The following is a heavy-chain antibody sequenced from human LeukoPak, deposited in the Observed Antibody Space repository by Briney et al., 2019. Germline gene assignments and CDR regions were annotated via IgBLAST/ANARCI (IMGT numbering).Heavy chain of an antibody. CDR3: AREVVQYYYYYYCMDV. Sequence: PSETLSLTCTVSGGSISSYYWSWIRQPAGKGLEWIGRIYTSGSTNYNPSLKSRVTMSVDTSKNQFSLKLSSVTAADTAVYYCAREVVQYYYYYYCMDVWGKGTTVTISS. CDR1: GGSISSYY. J-gene: IGHJ6*03. CDR2: IYTSGST. D-gene: IGHD2-2*01. V-gene: IGHV4-4*07.